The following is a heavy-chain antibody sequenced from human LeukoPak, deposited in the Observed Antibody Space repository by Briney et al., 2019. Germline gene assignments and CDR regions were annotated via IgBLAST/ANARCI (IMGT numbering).Heavy chain of an antibody. Sequence: SETLSLTCAVYGGSFSGYYWSWIRQPPGKGLEWIGEINHSGSTNYNPSLKSRVTISVDTSENQFSLKLSSVTAADTAVYYCARGGDSSVPWGQGTLVTVSS. CDR2: INHSGST. J-gene: IGHJ5*02. V-gene: IGHV4-34*01. CDR1: GGSFSGYY. CDR3: ARGGDSSVP. D-gene: IGHD3-22*01.